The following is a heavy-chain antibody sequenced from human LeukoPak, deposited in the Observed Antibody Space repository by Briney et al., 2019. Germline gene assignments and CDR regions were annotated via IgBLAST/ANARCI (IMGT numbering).Heavy chain of an antibody. V-gene: IGHV3-7*03. CDR3: ARARYGDFV. J-gene: IGHJ4*02. CDR2: IKEYGGEK. CDR1: GFTFSSYA. D-gene: IGHD4-17*01. Sequence: TGGSLRLSCAASGFTFSSYAMSWVRQAPGKGLEWVASIKEYGGEKFYVDSVKGRFTISRDNTKNSLSLQMNSLRAEDTALYYCARARYGDFVWGQGTLVTVSS.